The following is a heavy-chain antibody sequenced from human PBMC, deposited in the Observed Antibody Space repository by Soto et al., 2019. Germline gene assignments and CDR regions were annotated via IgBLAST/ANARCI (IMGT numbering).Heavy chain of an antibody. CDR2: INHSGST. Sequence: SETLSLTCAVYGGSFSGYYWSWIRQPPGKGLEWIGEINHSGSTNYNPSLKSRVTISVDTSKNQFSLKLSSVTAADTAVYYCATKDTNYYYMDVWGKGTKVTVSS. J-gene: IGHJ6*03. CDR3: ATKDTNYYYMDV. CDR1: GGSFSGYY. V-gene: IGHV4-34*01.